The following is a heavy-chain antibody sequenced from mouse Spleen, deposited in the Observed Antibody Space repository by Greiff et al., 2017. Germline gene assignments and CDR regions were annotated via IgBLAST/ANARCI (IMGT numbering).Heavy chain of an antibody. J-gene: IGHJ4*01. D-gene: IGHD2-14*01. CDR2: INPSNGGT. V-gene: IGHV1S81*02. CDR1: GYTFTSYY. CDR3: TIVRRGYAMDY. Sequence: VQLQQSGAELVKPGASVKLSCKASGYTFTSYYMYWVKQRPGQGLEWIGEINPSNGGTNFNEKFKSKATLTVDKSSSTAYMQLSSLTSEDSAVYYCTIVRRGYAMDYWGQGTSVTVSS.